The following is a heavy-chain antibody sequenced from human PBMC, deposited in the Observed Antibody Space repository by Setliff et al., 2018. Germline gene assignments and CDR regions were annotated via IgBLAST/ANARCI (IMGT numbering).Heavy chain of an antibody. V-gene: IGHV4-61*09. CDR2: IYTSGST. J-gene: IGHJ6*03. D-gene: IGHD3-3*01. CDR1: GGSISSGSYY. CDR3: AREQSNYDFWSGYYGSYYYYMDV. Sequence: SETLSLTCTVSGGSISSGSYYWSWIRQPAGKGLEWIGHIYTSGSTNYNPSLKSRVTISVDTSKNQSSLKLSSVTAADTAVYYCAREQSNYDFWSGYYGSYYYYMDVWGKGTTVTVSS.